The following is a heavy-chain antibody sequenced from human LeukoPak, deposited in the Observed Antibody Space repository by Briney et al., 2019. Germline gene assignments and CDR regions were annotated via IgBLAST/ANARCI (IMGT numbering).Heavy chain of an antibody. J-gene: IGHJ3*02. Sequence: GGSLRLSCAVSGFTLRRDSMNWVREAAGKGLEWVSFISSRSSYISSAYSVKRPFTISRDNAKNSLYLQMNNLRAEDTAVYYCAKKMDDAFDIWGQGTMVTVSS. CDR2: ISSRSSYI. V-gene: IGHV3-21*01. CDR1: GFTLRRDS. D-gene: IGHD5-24*01. CDR3: AKKMDDAFDI.